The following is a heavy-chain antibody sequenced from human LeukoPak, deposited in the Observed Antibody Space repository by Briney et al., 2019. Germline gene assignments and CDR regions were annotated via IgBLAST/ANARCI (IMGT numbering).Heavy chain of an antibody. CDR3: ARDWGRRYSSGWYGDFDY. Sequence: GRSLRLSCAASGFTFSNYAMHWVRQAPGKGLEWVAVISYDGSDKYYADSVKGRFTISRDNSKNTLNLQMNSLRPEDTAVYYCARDWGRRYSSGWYGDFDYWGQGTLVTVSS. CDR1: GFTFSNYA. J-gene: IGHJ4*02. D-gene: IGHD6-19*01. V-gene: IGHV3-30-3*01. CDR2: ISYDGSDK.